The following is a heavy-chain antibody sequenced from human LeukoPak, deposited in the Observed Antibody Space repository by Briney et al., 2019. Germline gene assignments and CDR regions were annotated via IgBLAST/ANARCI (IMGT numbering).Heavy chain of an antibody. CDR1: GYTFPSYG. CDR2: IIPIFGTA. J-gene: IGHJ4*02. V-gene: IGHV1-69*13. D-gene: IGHD2-2*01. Sequence: SVKVSCKASGYTFPSYGISWVRQAPGQGLEWMGGIIPIFGTANYAQKFQGRVTITADESTSTAYMELSSLRSEDTAVYYCARGGVVVVPAVVKGYFDYWGQGTLVTVSS. CDR3: ARGGVVVVPAVVKGYFDY.